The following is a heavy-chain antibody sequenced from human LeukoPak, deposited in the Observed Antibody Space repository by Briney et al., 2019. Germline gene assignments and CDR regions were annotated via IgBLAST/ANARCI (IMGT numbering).Heavy chain of an antibody. V-gene: IGHV4-61*02. CDR2: IYTSGST. CDR1: GGSISSGSYY. CDR3: ARAPYDFWSGYYTPHFDY. D-gene: IGHD3-3*01. Sequence: SQTLSLTCTVSGGSISSGSYYWSWIRQPAGKGLEWIGRIYTSGSTNYNPSLKSRVTISVDTSKNRFSLKLSSVTAADTAVYYCARAPYDFWSGYYTPHFDYWGQGTLVTVSS. J-gene: IGHJ4*02.